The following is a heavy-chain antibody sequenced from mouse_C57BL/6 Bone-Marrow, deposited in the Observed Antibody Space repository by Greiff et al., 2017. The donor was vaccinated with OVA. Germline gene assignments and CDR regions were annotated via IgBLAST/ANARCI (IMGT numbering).Heavy chain of an antibody. D-gene: IGHD2-3*01. CDR3: ARGGYYLAWFAY. Sequence: VQLKESGAELVRPGTSVKVSCKASGYAFTNYLIEWVKQRPGQGLEWIGVINPGSGGTNYNEKFKGKATLTADKSSSTAYMQLSSLTSEDSAVYFCARGGYYLAWFAYWGQGTLVTVSA. CDR1: GYAFTNYL. CDR2: INPGSGGT. V-gene: IGHV1-54*01. J-gene: IGHJ3*01.